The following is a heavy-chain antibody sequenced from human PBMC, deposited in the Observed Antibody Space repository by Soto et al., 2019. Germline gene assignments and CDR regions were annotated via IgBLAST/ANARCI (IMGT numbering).Heavy chain of an antibody. J-gene: IGHJ6*02. D-gene: IGHD3-10*01. V-gene: IGHV3-11*01. Sequence: PGGSLRLSCAASGFTFSDYYMSWIRQAPGKGLEWVSYISSSGTTKYYADSVKGRFTISRDNAKNPLYLQMNSLRPEDTALYYCAKDHYGSALYGMDFWGPGTTVTLSS. CDR1: GFTFSDYY. CDR2: ISSSGTTK. CDR3: AKDHYGSALYGMDF.